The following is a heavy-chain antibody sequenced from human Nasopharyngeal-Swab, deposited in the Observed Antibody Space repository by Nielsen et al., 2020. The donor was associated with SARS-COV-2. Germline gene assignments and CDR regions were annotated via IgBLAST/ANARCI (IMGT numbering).Heavy chain of an antibody. CDR3: ARGDYYYGMDV. J-gene: IGHJ6*02. Sequence: WIRQSPSRGLEWLGRTYYRSKWYTDYAISVKSRITLNRDTSKSQFSLQLDSVTPEDTAVYYCARGDYYYGMDVWGQGTAVTVSS. V-gene: IGHV6-1*01. CDR2: TYYRSKWYT.